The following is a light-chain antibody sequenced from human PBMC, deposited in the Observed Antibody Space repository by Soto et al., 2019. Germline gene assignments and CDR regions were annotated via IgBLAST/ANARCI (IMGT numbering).Light chain of an antibody. CDR3: SSYTSSNTLEV. J-gene: IGLJ1*01. V-gene: IGLV2-14*01. Sequence: QSALTQPASVSGSPGQSIAISCTGTSSDVGGYNYVSWHQQHPGKAPKVLISVVSNRPSGVSNRFSGSKSGNTASLTISGLQAEDEADYYCSSYTSSNTLEVFGVGTKVTVL. CDR2: VVS. CDR1: SSDVGGYNY.